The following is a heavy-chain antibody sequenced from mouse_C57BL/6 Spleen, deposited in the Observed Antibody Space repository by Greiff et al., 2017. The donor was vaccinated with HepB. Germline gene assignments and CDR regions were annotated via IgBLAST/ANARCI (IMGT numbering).Heavy chain of an antibody. Sequence: QVQLQQPGAELVMPGASVKLSCKASGYTFTSYWMHWVKQRPGQGLEWIGEIDPSDSYTNYNQKFKGKSTLTVDKSSSTAYMQLSSLTSEDSAVYYCATTTVPAMDDWGQGTSVTVSS. J-gene: IGHJ4*01. D-gene: IGHD1-1*01. CDR2: IDPSDSYT. V-gene: IGHV1-69*01. CDR1: GYTFTSYW. CDR3: ATTTVPAMDD.